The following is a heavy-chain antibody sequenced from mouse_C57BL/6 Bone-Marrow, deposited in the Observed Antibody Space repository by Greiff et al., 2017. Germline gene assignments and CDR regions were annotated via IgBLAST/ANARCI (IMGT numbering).Heavy chain of an antibody. Sequence: QVQLQQPGAELVRPGSSVTLSCTASGYTFTSYWMDWVKQRPGQGLEWIGNLYPSDSETHYNPKFKDKATLTVDTSSSTAYLQLSSLTSEDSAVYDCARWATVVDTCFDYWGQGTTLTVSS. CDR2: LYPSDSET. J-gene: IGHJ2*01. V-gene: IGHV1-61*01. D-gene: IGHD1-1*01. CDR1: GYTFTSYW. CDR3: ARWATVVDTCFDY.